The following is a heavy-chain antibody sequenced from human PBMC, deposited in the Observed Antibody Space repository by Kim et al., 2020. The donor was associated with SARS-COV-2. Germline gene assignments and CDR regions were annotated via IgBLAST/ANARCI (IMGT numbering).Heavy chain of an antibody. CDR3: ARENYSSGWYDPY. CDR1: GFTFSSYE. J-gene: IGHJ4*02. CDR2: ISSSGSTI. V-gene: IGHV3-48*03. Sequence: GGSLRLSCAASGFTFSSYEMNWVRQAPGKGLEWVSYISSSGSTIYYADNVKGRFTISRDNAKNSLYLQMNSLRAEDTAVYYCARENYSSGWYDPYWGQGTLVTVSS. D-gene: IGHD6-19*01.